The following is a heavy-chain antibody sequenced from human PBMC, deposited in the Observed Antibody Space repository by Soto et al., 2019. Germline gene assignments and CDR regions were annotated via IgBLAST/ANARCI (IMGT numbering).Heavy chain of an antibody. Sequence: PGGSLRLSCTASGFTFRAYYMNWIRQAPGKGLEWVSHISGTSVYIHYADSVKGRFTISRDNAKNSVYLQMDSLRVEDTAVYYCAREGALKPFSSWGQGALVTVS. CDR3: AREGALKPFSS. CDR2: ISGTSVYI. CDR1: GFTFRAYY. V-gene: IGHV3-11*06. J-gene: IGHJ5*02.